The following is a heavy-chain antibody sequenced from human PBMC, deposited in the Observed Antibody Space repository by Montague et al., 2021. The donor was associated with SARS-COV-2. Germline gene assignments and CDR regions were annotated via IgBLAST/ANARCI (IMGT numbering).Heavy chain of an antibody. CDR2: IYHSGST. Sequence: SETLSLTCVVSGGSISSINWWSWVRQPPGKGLEWIGEIYHSGSTNYNPSLKSRVIISVDKSKNQFSLQLSSVTAAGTAVYYCARTGYSSGWHSFDYWGQGTLVTVSS. J-gene: IGHJ4*02. CDR3: ARTGYSSGWHSFDY. CDR1: GGSISSINW. D-gene: IGHD6-19*01. V-gene: IGHV4-4*02.